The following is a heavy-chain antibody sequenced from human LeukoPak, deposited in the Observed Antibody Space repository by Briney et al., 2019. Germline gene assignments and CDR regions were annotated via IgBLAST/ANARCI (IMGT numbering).Heavy chain of an antibody. CDR3: ARVRDLVGAAAGIFDY. CDR2: INHSGST. D-gene: IGHD6-13*01. CDR1: GGSFSGYY. Sequence: SETLSLTCAVYGGSFSGYYWSWIRQPPGKGLEWIGEINHSGSTNYNPSLKSRVTISVDTSKNQFSLKLSSVTAEDTAVYYCARVRDLVGAAAGIFDYWGQGTLVTVSS. V-gene: IGHV4-34*01. J-gene: IGHJ4*02.